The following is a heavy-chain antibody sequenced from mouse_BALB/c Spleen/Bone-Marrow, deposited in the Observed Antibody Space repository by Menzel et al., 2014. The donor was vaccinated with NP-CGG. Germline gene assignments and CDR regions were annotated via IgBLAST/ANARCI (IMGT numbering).Heavy chain of an antibody. CDR2: IYPGNDDT. D-gene: IGHD1-1*01. V-gene: IGHV1-87*01. CDR3: AREGYYYGSSTYYAMDY. Sequence: VKVVESGAELARPGASVKLSCKASGYTFTSYWMQWVKQRPGQGLEWIGAIYPGNDDTRYTQKFKGKATLTADKSSSTAYMQLSSLASEDSAVYYCAREGYYYGSSTYYAMDYWGQGTSVTVSS. CDR1: GYTFTSYW. J-gene: IGHJ4*01.